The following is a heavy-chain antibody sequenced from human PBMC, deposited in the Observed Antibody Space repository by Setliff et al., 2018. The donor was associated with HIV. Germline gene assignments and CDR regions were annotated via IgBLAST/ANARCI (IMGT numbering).Heavy chain of an antibody. CDR2: IWFDGSEK. J-gene: IGHJ4*02. D-gene: IGHD3-10*01. V-gene: IGHV3-33*01. CDR3: TRDSPGVFDFDC. CDR1: GFNFARYN. Sequence: GGSLRLSCAASGFNFARYNIHWVRQAPGKGLEWVAAIWFDGSEKYNEDPVRGRFTTSRDNSKNTVYLQMNSLRVEDTAMYYCTRDSPGVFDFDCWGQGTLVTVSS.